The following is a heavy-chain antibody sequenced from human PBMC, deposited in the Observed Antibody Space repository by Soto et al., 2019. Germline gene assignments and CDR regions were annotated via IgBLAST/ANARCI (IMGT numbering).Heavy chain of an antibody. J-gene: IGHJ5*02. Sequence: GGSLRLSCAASGFTLSRYTMIWVRQAPGTGLEWVSSIYGNSTYIYYADSVKGRFTLSRDNAKNSLYLQMNSLRAEDSAIYFCARDFHYEILTGPPYNWLDPWGQGTLVTVSS. CDR3: ARDFHYEILTGPPYNWLDP. D-gene: IGHD3-9*01. CDR2: IYGNSTYI. CDR1: GFTLSRYT. V-gene: IGHV3-21*01.